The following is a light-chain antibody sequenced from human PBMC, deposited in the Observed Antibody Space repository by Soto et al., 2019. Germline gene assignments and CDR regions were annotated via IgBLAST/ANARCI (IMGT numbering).Light chain of an antibody. CDR1: QSVSSSY. CDR3: QQYGSSPPET. J-gene: IGKJ1*01. CDR2: GAT. V-gene: IGKV3-20*01. Sequence: EIVLTQSPGTLSLSPGERATLSCRASQSVSSSYLAWYQQKPGQALRLLIYGATSTATCIRDRFSGSGSGIDFTLTISRLEPADFAVYYCQQYGSSPPETFGQGTKVEIK.